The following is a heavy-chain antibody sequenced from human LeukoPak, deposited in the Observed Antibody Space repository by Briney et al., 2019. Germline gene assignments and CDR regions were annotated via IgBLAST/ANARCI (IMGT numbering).Heavy chain of an antibody. Sequence: GESLKISCKGSGYTFTAYWIGWVRQMPGKGLEWMGIIYPGDSDTRYSPSFQGLVTISADKSISTAYLQWSSLKASDTAMYYCARSSAVAGPDYWGQGTLVTVSS. CDR1: GYTFTAYW. CDR3: ARSSAVAGPDY. CDR2: IYPGDSDT. V-gene: IGHV5-51*01. J-gene: IGHJ4*02. D-gene: IGHD6-19*01.